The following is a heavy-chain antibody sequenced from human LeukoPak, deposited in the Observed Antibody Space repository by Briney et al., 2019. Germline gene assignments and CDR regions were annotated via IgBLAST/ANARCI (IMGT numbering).Heavy chain of an antibody. D-gene: IGHD3-22*01. CDR2: IWYDGSNK. CDR1: GFTFSSYG. CDR3: ARDSSGYPYYYGMDV. Sequence: GGSLRLSCAASGFTFSSYGMHWVRQAPGKGLEWVAVIWYDGSNKYYADSVKGRFTISRDNSKNTLYLQMNSLRAEDTAVYYCARDSSGYPYYYGMDVWGQGTTVTVSS. V-gene: IGHV3-33*01. J-gene: IGHJ6*02.